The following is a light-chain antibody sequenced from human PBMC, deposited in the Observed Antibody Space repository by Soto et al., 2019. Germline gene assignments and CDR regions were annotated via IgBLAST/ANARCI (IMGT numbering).Light chain of an antibody. CDR3: QQYNTYSPWT. J-gene: IGKJ1*01. CDR2: KAS. V-gene: IGKV1-5*03. Sequence: DIQMTQSPSTLSASVGDRVTITCRASQSISSGLAWYQQKPGKAPKLLIYKASSLESGVPSRFSGSGSGPEFTFTINSLQPDDFATYYCQQYNTYSPWTFGQGTKVEIK. CDR1: QSISSG.